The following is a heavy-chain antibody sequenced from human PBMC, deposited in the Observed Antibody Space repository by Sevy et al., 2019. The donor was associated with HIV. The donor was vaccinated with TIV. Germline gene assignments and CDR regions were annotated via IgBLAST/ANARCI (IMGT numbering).Heavy chain of an antibody. D-gene: IGHD1-20*01. Sequence: GGSLRLSCAASGFTFSSYSMNWVRQAPGKGLEWVSSISSSSSYIYYADSVKGRFTISRDNAKNSLYLQMNSLRAEDTAVYYWARAREWITGTTNFFDYWGQGTLVTVSS. V-gene: IGHV3-21*01. CDR2: ISSSSSYI. CDR1: GFTFSSYS. CDR3: ARAREWITGTTNFFDY. J-gene: IGHJ4*02.